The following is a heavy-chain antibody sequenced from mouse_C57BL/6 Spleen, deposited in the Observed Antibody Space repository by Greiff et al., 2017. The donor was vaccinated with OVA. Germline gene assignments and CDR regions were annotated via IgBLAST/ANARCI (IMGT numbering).Heavy chain of an antibody. CDR1: GYTFTSYG. V-gene: IGHV1-81*01. D-gene: IGHD2-5*01. Sequence: VQLQQSGAELARPGASVKLSCKASGYTFTSYGISWVKQRTGQGLEWIGEIYPRSGNTYYNEKFKGKATLTADKSSSTAYMELRSLTSEDSAVYFCARGGYSNYEGVGFAYWGQGTLVTVSA. J-gene: IGHJ3*01. CDR2: IYPRSGNT. CDR3: ARGGYSNYEGVGFAY.